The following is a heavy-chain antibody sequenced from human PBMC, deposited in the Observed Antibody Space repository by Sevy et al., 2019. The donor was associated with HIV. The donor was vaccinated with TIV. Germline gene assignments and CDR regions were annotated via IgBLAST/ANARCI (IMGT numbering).Heavy chain of an antibody. CDR1: RFTFSNFW. D-gene: IGHD1-26*01. V-gene: IGHV3-7*01. CDR2: IMEDGGEK. J-gene: IGHJ4*02. CDR3: ASDTSGSHSSTGGLDY. Sequence: GGSLRLSCAASRFTFSNFWMGWVRQAPGKGLEWVANIMEDGGEKYYVESVKGRFTISRDNTKNSLYLQMTSLRAEDTAIYYCASDTSGSHSSTGGLDYWGQGTLVTVSS.